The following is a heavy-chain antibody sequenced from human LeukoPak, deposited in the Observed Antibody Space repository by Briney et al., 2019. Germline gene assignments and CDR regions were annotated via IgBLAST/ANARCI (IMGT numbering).Heavy chain of an antibody. Sequence: SETLSLTGAVFGGSFNDYYWSWIRQPPGKGLEWIAEINHSGSTNYNPSLKSRLTISVDTSKNQFSLKLGSVTAADTAVYYCARTYDYDIYAFEIWGQGTMVTVSS. D-gene: IGHD3-22*01. CDR1: GGSFNDYY. CDR2: INHSGST. J-gene: IGHJ3*02. CDR3: ARTYDYDIYAFEI. V-gene: IGHV4-34*01.